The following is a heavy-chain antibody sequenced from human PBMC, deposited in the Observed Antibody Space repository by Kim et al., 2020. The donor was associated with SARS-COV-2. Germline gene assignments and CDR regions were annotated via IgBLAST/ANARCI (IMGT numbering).Heavy chain of an antibody. D-gene: IGHD2-2*01. CDR3: ARYPTRYCSSTSCYARGPFDY. J-gene: IGHJ4*02. CDR1: GGSSSGYY. Sequence: SETLSLTCAVYGGSSSGYYWSWIRQPPGKGLEWIGEINHSGSTNYNPSLKSRVTISVDTSKNQFSLKLSSVTAADTAVYYCARYPTRYCSSTSCYARGPFDYWGQGTLVTVSS. CDR2: INHSGST. V-gene: IGHV4-34*01.